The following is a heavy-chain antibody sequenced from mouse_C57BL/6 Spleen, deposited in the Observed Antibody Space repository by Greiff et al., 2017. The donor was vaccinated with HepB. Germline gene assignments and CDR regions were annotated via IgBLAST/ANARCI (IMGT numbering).Heavy chain of an antibody. D-gene: IGHD2-4*01. V-gene: IGHV5-17*01. CDR2: ISSGSSTI. Sequence: DVMLVESGGGLVKPGGSLKLSCAASGFTFSDYGMHWVRQAPEKGLEWVAYISSGSSTIYYADTVKGRFTISRDNAKNTLFLQMTSLRSEDTAMYYCAIYDYDGTMDYWGQGTSVTVSS. J-gene: IGHJ4*01. CDR3: AIYDYDGTMDY. CDR1: GFTFSDYG.